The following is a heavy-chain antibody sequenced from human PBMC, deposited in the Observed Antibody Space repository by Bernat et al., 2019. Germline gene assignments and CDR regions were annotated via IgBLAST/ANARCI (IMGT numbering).Heavy chain of an antibody. D-gene: IGHD2-15*01. Sequence: EVQLVESGGGLVQPGGSLRLSCEASGFTFSTYAMSWVRQAPGKRLEWVSGINAGGGRTYYADSVKGRFTISRDNSKNTVDLQMNSLRAEDTALYYCGKDAEVCSGSTCYRPSNYWGQGTLVTVSA. CDR1: GFTFSTYA. CDR3: GKDAEVCSGSTCYRPSNY. V-gene: IGHV3-23*04. J-gene: IGHJ4*02. CDR2: INAGGGRT.